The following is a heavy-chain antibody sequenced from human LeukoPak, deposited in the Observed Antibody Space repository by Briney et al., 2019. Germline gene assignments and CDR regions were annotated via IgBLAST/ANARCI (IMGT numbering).Heavy chain of an antibody. CDR3: ARDAKRITIFGVALNWFDP. V-gene: IGHV1-46*01. D-gene: IGHD3-3*01. CDR2: INPSGGST. Sequence: GASVKVSCKASGYTFTSYYMHWVRQAPGQGLEWMGIINPSGGSTSYAQKFQGRVTMTRDMSTSTVYMELSSLRSEDTAVYYCARDAKRITIFGVALNWFDPWGQGTLVTVSS. CDR1: GYTFTSYY. J-gene: IGHJ5*02.